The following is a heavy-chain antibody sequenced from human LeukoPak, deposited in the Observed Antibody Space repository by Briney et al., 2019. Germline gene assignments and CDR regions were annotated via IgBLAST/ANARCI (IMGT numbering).Heavy chain of an antibody. CDR3: ANPQAGPRDY. CDR1: GFTFSSYA. Sequence: GGSRRLSCAASGFTFSSYAMSWVRQAPGKGLECVSAISGSGGSTYYADSVKGRFTISRDNSKNTLYLQMNSLRAEDTAVYYCANPQAGPRDYWGQGTLVTVSS. CDR2: ISGSGGST. V-gene: IGHV3-23*01. D-gene: IGHD6-13*01. J-gene: IGHJ4*02.